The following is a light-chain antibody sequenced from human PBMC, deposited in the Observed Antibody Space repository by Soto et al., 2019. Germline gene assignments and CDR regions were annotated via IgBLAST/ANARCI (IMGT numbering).Light chain of an antibody. CDR2: DVS. V-gene: IGLV2-14*01. J-gene: IGLJ1*01. CDR1: SSDVGGYNY. CDR3: SSYTSSSSTRV. Sequence: QSALTQPASVSGSPGQSITISCTGTSSDVGGYNYVSWYQQHPGKAPKLMIFDVSNRPSRVSNRFSGSKSGNTASLTISGLQAEDEADYYCSSYTSSSSTRVFGTGTKVTVL.